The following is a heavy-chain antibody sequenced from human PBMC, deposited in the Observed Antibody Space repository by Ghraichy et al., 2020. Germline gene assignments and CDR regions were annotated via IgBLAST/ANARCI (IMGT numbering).Heavy chain of an antibody. Sequence: SETLSLTCAVYGGSFSGYYWSWIRQPPGKGLEWIGEINHSGSTNYNPSLKSRVTISVDTSKNQFSLKLSSVTAADTAVYYCASDGSSGWYQFSYFDYWGQGTLVTVSS. CDR3: ASDGSSGWYQFSYFDY. J-gene: IGHJ4*02. V-gene: IGHV4-34*01. CDR2: INHSGST. CDR1: GGSFSGYY. D-gene: IGHD6-19*01.